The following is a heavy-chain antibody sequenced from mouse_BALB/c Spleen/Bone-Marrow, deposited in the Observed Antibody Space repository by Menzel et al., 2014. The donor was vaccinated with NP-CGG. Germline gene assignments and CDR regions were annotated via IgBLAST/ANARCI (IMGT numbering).Heavy chain of an antibody. V-gene: IGHV1S22*01. CDR2: IYPGSGRT. D-gene: IGHD2-10*01. CDR1: GYTFTSYW. J-gene: IGHJ2*01. Sequence: GSELVRPGASVKLSCKASGYTFTSYWMHWVRQRHGQGLEWIGNIYPGSGRTYYDEKFKNKVSLTVDTSSSTAYMHLSSLTSEDSAVYYCTRREGAYYGNYVGYFDYWGQGTTLTVSS. CDR3: TRREGAYYGNYVGYFDY.